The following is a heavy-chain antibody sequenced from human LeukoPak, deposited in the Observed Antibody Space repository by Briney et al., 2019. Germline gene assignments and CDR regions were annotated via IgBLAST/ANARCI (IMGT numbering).Heavy chain of an antibody. J-gene: IGHJ4*02. D-gene: IGHD6-19*01. CDR1: GYTFTSYD. V-gene: IGHV1-8*01. CDR2: MNPNSGNT. CDR3: ARGLSIAVAGACGY. Sequence: ASVKVSCKASGYTFTSYDINWVRQAPGQGLEWMGWMNPNSGNTGYAQKFQGRVTMTRNTSISKDYMELSSLRSEDTGVYYCARGLSIAVAGACGYWGQGTLVTVPS.